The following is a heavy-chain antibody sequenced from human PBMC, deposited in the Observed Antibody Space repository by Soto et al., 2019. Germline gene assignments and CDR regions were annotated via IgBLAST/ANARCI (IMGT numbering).Heavy chain of an antibody. V-gene: IGHV1-18*01. J-gene: IGHJ3*02. CDR2: ISGYNGNT. D-gene: IGHD2-15*01. CDR1: GYTFNSYG. Sequence: RASVKVSCKASGYTFNSYGISWVRQAPGQGLEWMGWISGYNGNTDYAQKFQGRVTMTTDTFASTAYMELRSLRSDDTAVYYCARDWGGIVVVGAATPSLAFDIWGQGTMVTVSS. CDR3: ARDWGGIVVVGAATPSLAFDI.